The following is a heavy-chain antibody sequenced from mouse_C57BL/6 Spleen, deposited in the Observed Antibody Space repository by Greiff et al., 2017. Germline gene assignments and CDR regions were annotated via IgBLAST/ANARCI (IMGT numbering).Heavy chain of an antibody. CDR3: ARCGYYGEVTCAMDY. V-gene: IGHV1-39*01. J-gene: IGHJ4*01. CDR2: INPNYGTT. CDR1: GYSFTDYN. Sequence: EVQVVESGPELVKPGASVKISCKASGYSFTDYNMNWVKQSNGKSLEWIGVINPNYGTTSYNQKFKGKATLTVDQSSSTAYMQLNSLTSEDSAVYYCARCGYYGEVTCAMDYWGQGTSVTVSS. D-gene: IGHD1-1*01.